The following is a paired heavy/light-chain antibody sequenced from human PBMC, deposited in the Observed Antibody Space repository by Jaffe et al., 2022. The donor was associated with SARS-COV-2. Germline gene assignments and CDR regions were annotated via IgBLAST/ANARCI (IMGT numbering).Heavy chain of an antibody. CDR1: GFTFSSYG. V-gene: IGHV3-30*18. CDR3: AKANFGVVIIADMDV. D-gene: IGHD3-3*01. Sequence: QVQLVESGGGVVQPGRSLRLSCAASGFTFSSYGMHWVRQAPGKGLEWVAVISYDGSNEYYADSVKGRFTISRDNSKNTLYLQMSSLRIEDTAEYYCAKANFGVVIIADMDVWGQGTTVTVSS. CDR2: ISYDGSNE. J-gene: IGHJ6*02.
Light chain of an antibody. V-gene: IGKV2-28*01. CDR2: WGS. CDR1: QSLLHSNGYNY. CDR3: MQALQTPLT. J-gene: IGKJ4*01. Sequence: DIVLTQSPLSLPVTPGEPASISCRSSQSLLHSNGYNYLDWYLQKPGQSPQLLIYWGSNRASGVPDRFSGSGSGRDFTLKISRVEAEDVGVYYCMQALQTPLTFGGGTKVEIK.